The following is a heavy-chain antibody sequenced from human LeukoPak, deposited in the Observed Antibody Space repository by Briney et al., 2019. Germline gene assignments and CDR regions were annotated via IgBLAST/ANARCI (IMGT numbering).Heavy chain of an antibody. CDR3: ARASRDGYNQNFDH. V-gene: IGHV5-51*01. CDR1: GYSFSTYW. Sequence: GESLKISGKGLGYSFSTYWNAWVRQRPGKGLEGMGIIYPGGSETRYDPSFQGQFTISADTSTSTAYLQWSSLRASDTARYYCARASRDGYNQNFDHWGQGTQVTVSS. D-gene: IGHD5-24*01. CDR2: IYPGGSET. J-gene: IGHJ4*02.